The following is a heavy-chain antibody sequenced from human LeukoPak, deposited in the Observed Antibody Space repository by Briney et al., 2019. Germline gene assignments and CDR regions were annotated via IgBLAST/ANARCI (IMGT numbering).Heavy chain of an antibody. V-gene: IGHV4-4*07. CDR2: IYMSGTT. CDR1: GGSFSTYY. Sequence: SETLSLNCTVSGGSFSTYYWNWLRQPAGKGLEWIGRIYMSGTTDYNPSLKTRVTISIDTSKNQFSLRLTSVTAADTAVYYCARGERAYLRYYGYWGQGTLVTVSS. D-gene: IGHD3-9*01. CDR3: ARGERAYLRYYGY. J-gene: IGHJ4*02.